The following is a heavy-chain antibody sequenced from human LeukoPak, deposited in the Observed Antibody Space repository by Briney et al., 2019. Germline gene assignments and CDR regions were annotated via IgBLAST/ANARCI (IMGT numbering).Heavy chain of an antibody. Sequence: SETLSLTCTVSGGSISSGDYYWSWIRQPPGKGLEWIGYIYYSGNTYYNPSLKSRVTISVDTSKNQFSLKPSSVTAADTAVYYCARQWLQADYFDYWGQGTLVTVSS. V-gene: IGHV4-30-4*01. CDR3: ARQWLQADYFDY. CDR2: IYYSGNT. CDR1: GGSISSGDYY. D-gene: IGHD6-19*01. J-gene: IGHJ4*02.